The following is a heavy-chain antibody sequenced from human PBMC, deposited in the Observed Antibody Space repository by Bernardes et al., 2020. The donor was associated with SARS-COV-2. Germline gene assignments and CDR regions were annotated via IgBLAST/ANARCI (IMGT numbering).Heavy chain of an antibody. D-gene: IGHD2-15*01. CDR1: GFTFTTYM. V-gene: IGHV3-23*01. J-gene: IGHJ6*02. Sequence: GGSLRLSCAASGFTFTTYMMSWVRQAPGKGLEWVSGFSGSDSSTHYADSVKGRFTISRDDSKKMLYLQMNSLRAEDTAVYYCAKGDGSRICSGNICYSDYRYGLDVWGQGTTVTVSS. CDR3: AKGDGSRICSGNICYSDYRYGLDV. CDR2: FSGSDSST.